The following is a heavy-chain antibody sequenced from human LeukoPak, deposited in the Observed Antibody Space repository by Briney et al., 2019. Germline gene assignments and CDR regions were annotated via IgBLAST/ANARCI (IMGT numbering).Heavy chain of an antibody. V-gene: IGHV4-34*01. J-gene: IGHJ4*02. CDR2: INHSGST. D-gene: IGHD2-2*01. CDR3: AVEGGYCSSTSCYSHLDY. CDR1: GGSFSGYY. Sequence: SETLSLTCAVYGGSFSGYYWSWIRQPPGKGLEWIGEINHSGSTNYNPSLKSRVTISVDTSKNQFSLKLSSVTAADTAVYYCAVEGGYCSSTSCYSHLDYWGQGTLVTVSS.